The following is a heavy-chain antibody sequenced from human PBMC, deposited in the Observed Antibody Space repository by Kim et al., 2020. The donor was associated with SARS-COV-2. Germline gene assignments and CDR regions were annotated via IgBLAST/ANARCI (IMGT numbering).Heavy chain of an antibody. CDR2: ISYDGSNK. CDR3: AREGFLSDSSGYYFLARTQGGFDY. V-gene: IGHV3-30-3*01. J-gene: IGHJ4*02. CDR1: GFTFSSYA. D-gene: IGHD3-22*01. Sequence: GGSLRLSCAASGFTFSSYAMHWVRQALGKGLEWVAVISYDGSNKYYADSVKGRFTISRDNSKNTLYLQMNSLRAEDTAVYYCAREGFLSDSSGYYFLARTQGGFDYWGQGTLVTVSS.